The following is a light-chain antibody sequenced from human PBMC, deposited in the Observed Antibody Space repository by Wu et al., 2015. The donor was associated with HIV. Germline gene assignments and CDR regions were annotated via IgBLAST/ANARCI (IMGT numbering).Light chain of an antibody. Sequence: EIVLTQSPDTLYLSPGERATLSCRASQTVTSNYLAWYQHKPGQAPRLLIYHSSTRATGISDRFSGSGSGADFTLTINRLEPEDFAVYYCQQYDNSPFTFGPGTKVDIK. CDR1: QTVTSNY. CDR2: HSS. V-gene: IGKV3-20*01. J-gene: IGKJ3*01. CDR3: QQYDNSPFT.